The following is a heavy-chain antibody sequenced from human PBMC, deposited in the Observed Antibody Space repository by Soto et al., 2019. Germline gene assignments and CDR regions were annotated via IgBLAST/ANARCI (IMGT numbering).Heavy chain of an antibody. CDR2: IFYTGNT. D-gene: IGHD3-10*01. Sequence: QVQLQESGPGLVKPSETLSLTCNVSGGPISSYYWRWIRQSPGKGLEWIGQIFYTGNTNYNPSLKSRVTMSVDIPKKQFSLKLRSVTTADTAIYFCARNNVRGVSNSYNWMDPWGQGTLVTVSS. V-gene: IGHV4-59*01. CDR3: ARNNVRGVSNSYNWMDP. CDR1: GGPISSYY. J-gene: IGHJ5*02.